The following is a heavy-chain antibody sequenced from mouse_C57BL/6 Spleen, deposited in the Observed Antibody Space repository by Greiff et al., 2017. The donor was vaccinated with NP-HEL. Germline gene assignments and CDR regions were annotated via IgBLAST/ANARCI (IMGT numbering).Heavy chain of an antibody. CDR2: IRNKANGYTT. CDR1: GFTFTDYY. Sequence: EVHLVESGGGLVQPGGSLSLSCAASGFTFTDYYMSWVRQPPGQALEWLGFIRNKANGYTTEYSSSVKGRFTISRDNYQSILYLHMSALRAEDSASYDCARYSTMVGYYAMDYWGQGTSVTVSS. CDR3: ARYSTMVGYYAMDY. J-gene: IGHJ4*01. D-gene: IGHD2-13*01. V-gene: IGHV7-3*01.